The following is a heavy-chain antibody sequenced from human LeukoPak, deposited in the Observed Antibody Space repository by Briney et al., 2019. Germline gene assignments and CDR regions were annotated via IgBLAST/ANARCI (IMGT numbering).Heavy chain of an antibody. V-gene: IGHV1-69*04. D-gene: IGHD5-18*01. Sequence: GASVKVSCKASGDTFNNYAINWVRQAPGQRLEWMGRIISTLDVATYAQMFRGRVTITADKSTSTAYMELSSLRSEDTAVYYCARDQGYSYGTCMDVWGQGTTVTVSS. CDR1: GDTFNNYA. J-gene: IGHJ6*02. CDR2: IISTLDVA. CDR3: ARDQGYSYGTCMDV.